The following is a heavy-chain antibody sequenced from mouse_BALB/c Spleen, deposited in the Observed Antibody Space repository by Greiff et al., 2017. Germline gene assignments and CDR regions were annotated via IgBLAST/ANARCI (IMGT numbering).Heavy chain of an antibody. J-gene: IGHJ1*01. V-gene: IGHV5-9-4*01. CDR3: ARASHYYGSSDWYFDV. Sequence: EVKVVESGGGLVKPGGSLKLSCAASGFTFSSYAMSWVRQSPEKRLEWVAEISSGGSYTYYPDTVTGRFTISRDNAKNTLYLEMSSLRSEDTAMYYCARASHYYGSSDWYFDVWGAGTTVTVSS. CDR1: GFTFSSYA. D-gene: IGHD1-1*01. CDR2: ISSGGSYT.